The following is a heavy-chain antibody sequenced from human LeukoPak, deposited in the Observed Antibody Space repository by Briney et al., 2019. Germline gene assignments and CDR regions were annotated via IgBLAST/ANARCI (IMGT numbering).Heavy chain of an antibody. CDR2: INWNGGST. CDR3: ARGPDYGDYVLGWYFDL. CDR1: GFTFDDYG. V-gene: IGHV3-20*04. Sequence: GGSLRLSCAASGFTFDDYGMSWVRQAPGKGLEWVSGINWNGGSTGYADSVKGRFTISRDNAKNTLYLQMNSLRAEDTAVYYCARGPDYGDYVLGWYFDLWGRGTLVTVSS. J-gene: IGHJ2*01. D-gene: IGHD4-17*01.